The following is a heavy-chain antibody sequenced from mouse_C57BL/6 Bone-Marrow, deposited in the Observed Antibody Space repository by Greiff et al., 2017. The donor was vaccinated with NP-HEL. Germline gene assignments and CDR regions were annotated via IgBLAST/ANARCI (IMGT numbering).Heavy chain of an antibody. CDR1: GFTFSSYG. V-gene: IGHV5-6*01. Sequence: EVKVVESGGDLVKPGGSLKLSCAASGFTFSSYGMSWVRQTPDKRLEWVATISSGGSYTYYPDSVKGRFTISRDNAKNTLYLQMSSLKSEDTAMYYCATTIYYYGRVGFAYWGQGTLVTVSA. CDR3: ATTIYYYGRVGFAY. CDR2: ISSGGSYT. D-gene: IGHD1-1*01. J-gene: IGHJ3*01.